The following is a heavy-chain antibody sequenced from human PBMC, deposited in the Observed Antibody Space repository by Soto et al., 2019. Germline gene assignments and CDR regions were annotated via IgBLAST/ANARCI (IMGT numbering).Heavy chain of an antibody. V-gene: IGHV3-48*02. CDR2: ISSSSSPI. Sequence: EVQLVESGGGLVQPGGSLRLSCAASGFTFSKYSMNWVRQAPGKGLEWVSYISSSSSPILYADSVRGRFTISRDIGKNSLYLQMNSLREEDTAVYYCARRILSHGVQYYGVDVWGQGTTVTVSS. D-gene: IGHD3-10*01. CDR3: ARRILSHGVQYYGVDV. CDR1: GFTFSKYS. J-gene: IGHJ6*02.